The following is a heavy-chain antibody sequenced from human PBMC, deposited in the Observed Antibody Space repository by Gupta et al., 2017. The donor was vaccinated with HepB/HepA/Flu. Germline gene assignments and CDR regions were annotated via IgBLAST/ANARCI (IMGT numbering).Heavy chain of an antibody. CDR2: IYWDDAK. D-gene: IGHD1-7*01. J-gene: IGHJ5*02. Sequence: QITLKESGATLVKPTQTLTLTCTFSGFSLSTSGVVVGWIRHPPGKALEWLAIIYWDDAKRYSPSLKSRLSITKDTSKNQVVLTMTNMDPVDTATYYCAYRLQGYTWKYVWFAPWGQGTLVTLSS. CDR3: AYRLQGYTWKYVWFAP. V-gene: IGHV2-5*02. CDR1: GFSLSTSGVV.